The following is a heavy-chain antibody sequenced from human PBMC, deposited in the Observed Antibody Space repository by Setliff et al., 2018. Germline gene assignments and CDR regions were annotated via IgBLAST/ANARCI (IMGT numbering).Heavy chain of an antibody. Sequence: SETLSLTCTVSGDSINTPTYHWGWVRQPPGKGLEWIGLIYYTGITYYNPSLKSRVSISEDMSENQISLKLNPVTAADTAVYYCVRTFNGSPADRWGQGTLVTVSS. CDR2: IYYTGIT. V-gene: IGHV4-39*01. CDR3: VRTFNGSPADR. D-gene: IGHD2-2*01. CDR1: GDSINTPTYH. J-gene: IGHJ5*02.